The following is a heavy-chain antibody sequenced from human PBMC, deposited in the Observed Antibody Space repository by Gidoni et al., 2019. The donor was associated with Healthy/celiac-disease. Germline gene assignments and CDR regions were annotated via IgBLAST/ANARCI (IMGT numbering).Heavy chain of an antibody. J-gene: IGHJ6*02. CDR3: SSGSSWTSGGMDV. CDR2: IYYSGST. CDR1: VGFLSSSRYY. D-gene: IGHD6-13*01. V-gene: IGHV4-39*01. Sequence: QLQLQEPGPRRVKPSATLSLTCTLSVGFLSSSRYYWGWIRQPPGKGLEWIGSIYYSGSTYYNPSIKSRVTISVDTSKNQFSLKLSSVTAADTAVYYCSSGSSWTSGGMDVWGQGTTVTVSS.